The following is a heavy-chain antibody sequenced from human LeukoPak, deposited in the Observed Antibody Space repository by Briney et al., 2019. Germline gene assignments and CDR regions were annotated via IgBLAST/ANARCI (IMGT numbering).Heavy chain of an antibody. CDR2: ISSSSSYI. D-gene: IGHD3-10*01. V-gene: IGHV3-21*01. Sequence: GGSLRLSCASSGFTFSSYSMNWVRQAPGKGLEWVSSISSSSSYIYYADSVKGRFTISRDNAKNSLYLQMNSLRAEDTAVYYCARDLGSGSGFDYWGQGTLVTVSS. CDR1: GFTFSSYS. J-gene: IGHJ4*02. CDR3: ARDLGSGSGFDY.